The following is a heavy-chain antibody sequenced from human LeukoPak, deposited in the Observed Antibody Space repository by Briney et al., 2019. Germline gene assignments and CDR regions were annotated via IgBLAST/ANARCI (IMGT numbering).Heavy chain of an antibody. CDR1: GFTFSSYA. CDR3: ARDSSSIVFGWSDP. D-gene: IGHD6-6*01. J-gene: IGHJ5*02. CDR2: ISYDGSNK. V-gene: IGHV3-30-3*01. Sequence: PGGSLRLSCAASGFTFSSYAMHWVRQAPGKGLEWVAVISYDGSNKYYADSVKGRFTISRDNSKNTLYLQMNSLRAEDTAVYYCARDSSSIVFGWSDPWGQGTLVTVSS.